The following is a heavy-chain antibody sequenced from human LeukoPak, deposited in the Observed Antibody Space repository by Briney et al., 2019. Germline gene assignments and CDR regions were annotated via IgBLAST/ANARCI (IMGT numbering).Heavy chain of an antibody. J-gene: IGHJ4*02. Sequence: PGGSLRLSCAASGFAVSSNYMSWVRQAPGKGLEWVSVIYSGGSTYYADSVKGRFIISRDNSKNTLYLQMNSLRAEDTAVYYCARAFSGSSSWYQPLGYWGQGTLVTVSS. CDR3: ARAFSGSSSWYQPLGY. CDR2: IYSGGST. CDR1: GFAVSSNY. V-gene: IGHV3-53*01. D-gene: IGHD6-13*01.